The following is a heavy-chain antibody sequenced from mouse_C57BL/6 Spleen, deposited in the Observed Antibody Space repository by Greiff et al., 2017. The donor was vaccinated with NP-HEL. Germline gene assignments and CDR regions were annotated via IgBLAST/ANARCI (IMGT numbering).Heavy chain of an antibody. Sequence: QVQLQQSGPELVKPGASVKISCKASGYAFSSSWMNWVKQRPGKGLEWIGRMYPGDGDTNYNGKFKGKATLTADKSSSTAYMQLSSLTSEDSAVYFCARGDEMGRGDYWGQGTSVTVSS. CDR3: ARGDEMGRGDY. J-gene: IGHJ4*01. V-gene: IGHV1-82*01. D-gene: IGHD4-1*01. CDR1: GYAFSSSW. CDR2: MYPGDGDT.